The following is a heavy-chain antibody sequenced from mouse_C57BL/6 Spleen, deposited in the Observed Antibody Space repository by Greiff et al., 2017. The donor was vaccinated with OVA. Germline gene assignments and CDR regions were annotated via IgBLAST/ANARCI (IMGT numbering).Heavy chain of an antibody. J-gene: IGHJ4*01. D-gene: IGHD2-3*01. CDR2: INYDGSST. CDR3: ARSDGYFYYAMDY. Sequence: EVQVVESEGGLVQPGSSMKLSCTASGFTFSDYYMAWVRQVSEKGLEWVANINYDGSSTYYLDSLKSRFIISRDNAKNILYLRMSSLKSEDTATYYCARSDGYFYYAMDYWGQGTSVTVSS. V-gene: IGHV5-16*01. CDR1: GFTFSDYY.